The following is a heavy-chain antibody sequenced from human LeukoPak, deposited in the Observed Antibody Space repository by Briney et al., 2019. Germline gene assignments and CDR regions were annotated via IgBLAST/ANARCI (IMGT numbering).Heavy chain of an antibody. CDR3: ARDRGYSYGFDYYYMDV. CDR2: IYYSGST. V-gene: IGHV4-30-4*08. J-gene: IGHJ6*03. CDR1: GGSISSGDYY. Sequence: SQTLSLTCTVSGGSISSGDYYWSWLRQPPGKGLEWLGYIYYSGSTYYNPSLKSRVTISVDTSKNQFSLKLSSVTAAATAVYSGARDRGYSYGFDYYYMDVWGKGTTVTVSS. D-gene: IGHD5-18*01.